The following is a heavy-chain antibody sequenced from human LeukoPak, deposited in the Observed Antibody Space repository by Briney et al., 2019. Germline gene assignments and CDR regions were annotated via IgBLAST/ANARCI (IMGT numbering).Heavy chain of an antibody. J-gene: IGHJ4*02. CDR1: GGSFSGYY. CDR2: INHSGRT. V-gene: IGHV4-34*01. CDR3: AKESAAADIDY. Sequence: SETLSLTCAVYGGSFSGYYWSWIRQPPGKGLEWIGEINHSGRTNYNPSLKSRVTISVDTSKNQFSLKLSSVTAADTAVYYCAKESAAADIDYWGQGTLVTVSS. D-gene: IGHD6-13*01.